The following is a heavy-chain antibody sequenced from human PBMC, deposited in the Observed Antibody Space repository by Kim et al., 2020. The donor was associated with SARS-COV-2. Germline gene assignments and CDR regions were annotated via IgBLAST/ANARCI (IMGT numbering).Heavy chain of an antibody. J-gene: IGHJ6*02. D-gene: IGHD2-15*01. CDR2: ISSSSSYI. CDR1: GFTFSSYS. Sequence: GGSLRLSCAASGFTFSSYSMNWVRQAPGKGLEWVSSISSSSSYIYYADSVKGRFTISRDNAKNSLYLQMNSLRAEDTAVYYCARYSLLASPVLYYYGMDVWGQGTTVTVSS. V-gene: IGHV3-21*01. CDR3: ARYSLLASPVLYYYGMDV.